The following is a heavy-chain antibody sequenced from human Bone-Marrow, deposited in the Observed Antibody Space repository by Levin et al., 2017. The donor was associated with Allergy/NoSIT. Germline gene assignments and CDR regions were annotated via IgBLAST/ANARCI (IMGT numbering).Heavy chain of an antibody. V-gene: IGHV4-30-4*01. CDR2: TFYGGST. Sequence: SQTLSLTCSVSGGPISRTDYYWSWIRQPPGKGLEWIGYTFYGGSTFYNPSLKSRLTISVDAAKTQFFLKLSSVTAADTAVYYCARGGGNTSGYFGVDYYYGLAVWGQGTTVTVSS. D-gene: IGHD5-18*01. J-gene: IGHJ6*02. CDR3: ARGGGNTSGYFGVDYYYGLAV. CDR1: GGPISRTDYY.